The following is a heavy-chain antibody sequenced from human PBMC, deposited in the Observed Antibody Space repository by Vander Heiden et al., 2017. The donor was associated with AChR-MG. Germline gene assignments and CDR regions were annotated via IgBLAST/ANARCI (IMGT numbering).Heavy chain of an antibody. V-gene: IGHV3-48*02. CDR1: GFTSSSYS. Sequence: EVQLVESGGGLVQPGGSLRLSCAASGFTSSSYSINWVRQAPGKGLEWVSYISSSSSTIYYADSVKGRFTISRDNAKNSLYLQMNSLRDEDTAVYYCARDRAGPWGMDVWGQGTTVTVSS. CDR2: ISSSSSTI. J-gene: IGHJ6*02. CDR3: ARDRAGPWGMDV. D-gene: IGHD6-19*01.